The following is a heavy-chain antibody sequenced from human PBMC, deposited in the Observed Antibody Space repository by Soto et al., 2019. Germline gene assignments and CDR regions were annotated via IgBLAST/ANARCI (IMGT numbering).Heavy chain of an antibody. CDR3: ARSPCSVSYFPGGQKNWFDP. Sequence: SVKVSCNASGGPLISYAIIWVRQAPGQGLEWMGGIIPIFGTANYAQKFQGRVTITADESTSTAYMELSSLRSEDTAVYYCARSPCSVSYFPGGQKNWFDPCGQGTLVTVSS. CDR2: IIPIFGTA. J-gene: IGHJ5*02. D-gene: IGHD2-8*01. CDR1: GGPLISYA. V-gene: IGHV1-69*01.